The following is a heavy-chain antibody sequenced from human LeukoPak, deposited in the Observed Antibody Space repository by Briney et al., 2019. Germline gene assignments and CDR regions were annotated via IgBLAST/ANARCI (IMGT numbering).Heavy chain of an antibody. CDR2: MNPNSGNT. CDR1: GYTFASYD. V-gene: IGHV1-8*01. J-gene: IGHJ5*02. Sequence: ASVKVSCKVSGYTFASYDINWVRQATGQGLEWMGWMNPNSGNTGYAQKFQGRVTMTRNTSISTAYMELSSMRSEDTAVYYCARGPPVAGTSSWFDPWGQGTLVTVSS. D-gene: IGHD6-19*01. CDR3: ARGPPVAGTSSWFDP.